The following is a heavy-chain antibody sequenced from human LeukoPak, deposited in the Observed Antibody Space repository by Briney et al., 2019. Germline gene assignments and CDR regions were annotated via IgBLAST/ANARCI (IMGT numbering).Heavy chain of an antibody. D-gene: IGHD5-18*01. V-gene: IGHV4-34*01. CDR2: INHSGST. CDR1: GGSFSGYY. J-gene: IGHJ6*02. Sequence: PSETLSLTCAVYGGSFSGYYWSWIRQPPGKGLEWIGEINHSGSTNYSPSLRSRVTISVDTSKNQFSLKLSSVTAADTAVYYCARGPRTMVTSYYSYGMDVWGQGTTVTVSS. CDR3: ARGPRTMVTSYYSYGMDV.